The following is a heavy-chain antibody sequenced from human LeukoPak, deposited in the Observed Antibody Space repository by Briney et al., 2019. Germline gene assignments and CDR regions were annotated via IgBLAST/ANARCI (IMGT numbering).Heavy chain of an antibody. CDR1: GGSISSYY. CDR2: IYYRST. Sequence: SETLSLTCTVSGGSISSYYWSWIRQPPGKGLEWIGYIYYRSTNYNPSLKSRVTISIDTSKNQLSLKLSSVTAADTAVYYCARLNIVVVVAATLGWSGWFDPWGQGTLVTVSS. J-gene: IGHJ5*02. CDR3: ARLNIVVVVAATLGWSGWFDP. D-gene: IGHD2-15*01. V-gene: IGHV4-59*08.